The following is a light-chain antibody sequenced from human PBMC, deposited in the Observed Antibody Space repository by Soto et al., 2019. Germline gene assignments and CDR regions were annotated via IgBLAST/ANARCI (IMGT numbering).Light chain of an antibody. CDR3: HQLYSSPHT. J-gene: IGKJ2*01. CDR1: QSVSVY. CDR2: EAS. Sequence: EIVLTQSPATLSLSPGERATLSCRASQSVSVYLGWYQEKPGQPPRLLISEASKRATGIPARFSGSGSGTDFTLPISSLEPEDSAVYFCHQLYSSPHTLGQGTKLEI. V-gene: IGKV3-11*01.